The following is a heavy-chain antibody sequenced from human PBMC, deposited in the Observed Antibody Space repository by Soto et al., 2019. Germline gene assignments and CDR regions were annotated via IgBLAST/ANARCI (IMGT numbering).Heavy chain of an antibody. V-gene: IGHV4-34*01. CDR2: INHSGST. Sequence: SETLSLTCAVYGGSFSGYYWSWIRQPPGKGLEWIGEINHSGSTNYNPSLKSRVTISVDTSKNQFSLKLSSVTAADTAVYYCAREKYSSSWYYYYYMDVWGKGTTVT. D-gene: IGHD6-13*01. J-gene: IGHJ6*03. CDR1: GGSFSGYY. CDR3: AREKYSSSWYYYYYMDV.